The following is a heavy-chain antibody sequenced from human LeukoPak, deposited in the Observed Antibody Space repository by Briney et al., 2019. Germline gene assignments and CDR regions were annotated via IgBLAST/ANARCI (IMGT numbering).Heavy chain of an antibody. CDR3: ASQSGSYPLPYYMDV. J-gene: IGHJ6*03. CDR2: IFYSGST. CDR1: SGSISTSNYY. V-gene: IGHV4-39*07. Sequence: SETLSLTCTVSSGSISTSNYYWGWVRQPPGKALEWIGNIFYSGSTYYSPSLKSRVTISVDTSKNQFSLKLSSVTAADTAVYYCASQSGSYPLPYYMDVWGKGTTVTISS. D-gene: IGHD1-26*01.